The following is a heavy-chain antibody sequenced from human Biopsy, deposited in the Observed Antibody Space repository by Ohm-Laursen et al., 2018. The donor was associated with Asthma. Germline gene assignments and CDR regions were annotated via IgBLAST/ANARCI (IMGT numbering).Heavy chain of an antibody. D-gene: IGHD6-13*01. CDR3: VRGSSSWHHGPFHYYYGLDV. CDR1: SGSGGYMRSGNYY. Sequence: SDTLSLTCSLSSGSGGYMRSGNYYWGWIRQPPGKGLEWIGSIYYSGTTYYNPSLEGRVTVSADTSKNQFSLKLTSVTAADTAVYHCVRGSSSWHHGPFHYYYGLDVWGQGTTATVSS. V-gene: IGHV4-39*01. J-gene: IGHJ6*02. CDR2: IYYSGTT.